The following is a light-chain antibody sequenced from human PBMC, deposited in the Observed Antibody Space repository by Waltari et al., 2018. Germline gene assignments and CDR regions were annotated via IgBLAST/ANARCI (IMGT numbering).Light chain of an antibody. CDR2: WAS. CDR1: PSVLYSPNNKNY. CDR3: QQYYSPPYT. V-gene: IGKV4-1*01. J-gene: IGKJ2*01. Sequence: DIVMTQSPDSLAVSLGARATIHCKSSPSVLYSPNNKNYLAWFQQKPGQPPKLLIYWASTRESGVPDRFSGSGSGTDFTLTISSLQAEDVAVYYCQQYYSPPYTFGQGTTLEIK.